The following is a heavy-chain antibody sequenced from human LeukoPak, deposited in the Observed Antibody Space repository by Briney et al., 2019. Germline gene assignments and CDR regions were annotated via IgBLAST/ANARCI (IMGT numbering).Heavy chain of an antibody. CDR2: IGNTGSTL. CDR3: ARATPGPGEFDY. D-gene: IGHD3-16*01. V-gene: IGHV3-11*01. J-gene: IGHJ4*02. CDR1: GFTFSDYY. Sequence: GGSLRLSCAASGFTFSDYYMSWIRQAPGKGLEWVSYIGNTGSTLYYADSVKGRFTISRDNAKNSLYLQMNSLRAEDTAVYYCARATPGPGEFDYWGQGTLVTVSS.